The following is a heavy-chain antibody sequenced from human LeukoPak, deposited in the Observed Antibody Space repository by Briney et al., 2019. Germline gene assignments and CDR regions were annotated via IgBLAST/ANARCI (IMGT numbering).Heavy chain of an antibody. Sequence: GRSLRLSCVASGFTFSGYSMHWVRQAPGKGLEWVAVMSHDGINKYCADSVKGRFTISRDISKDTLYLQMNSLRAEDTAVYYCARDNFQHGGDNYGSHYFDYWGQGTLVAVSS. CDR2: MSHDGINK. V-gene: IGHV3-30*04. J-gene: IGHJ4*02. CDR1: GFTFSGYS. D-gene: IGHD5-18*01. CDR3: ARDNFQHGGDNYGSHYFDY.